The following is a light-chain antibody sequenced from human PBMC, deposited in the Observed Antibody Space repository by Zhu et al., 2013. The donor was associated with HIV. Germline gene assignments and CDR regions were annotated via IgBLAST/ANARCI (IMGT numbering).Light chain of an antibody. J-gene: IGLJ1*01. Sequence: QSALTQPASLSGSPGQSITISCTGTTSDVGGYNFVSWYQHHPGKAPILIIYEATKRPSGVSNRFSGSKSGNTASLTISGLQAEDEADYYCCSYIGSRSYVFGTGTKLSVL. CDR1: TSDVGGYNF. V-gene: IGLV2-23*01. CDR3: CSYIGSRSYV. CDR2: EAT.